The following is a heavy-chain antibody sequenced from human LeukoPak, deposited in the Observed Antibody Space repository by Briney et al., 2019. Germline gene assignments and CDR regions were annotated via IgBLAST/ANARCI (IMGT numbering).Heavy chain of an antibody. CDR1: GFTFDDYG. CDR2: INWNGGST. Sequence: PGGSLRLSCEASGFTFDDYGMSWVRQAPGKGLEWVSGINWNGGSTGYADSVKGRFTISRDNAKNSLYLQMNGLRAEDTALYYCARGGPSGSPLMDVWGKGTTVTVSS. CDR3: ARGGPSGSPLMDV. J-gene: IGHJ6*03. V-gene: IGHV3-20*04. D-gene: IGHD1-26*01.